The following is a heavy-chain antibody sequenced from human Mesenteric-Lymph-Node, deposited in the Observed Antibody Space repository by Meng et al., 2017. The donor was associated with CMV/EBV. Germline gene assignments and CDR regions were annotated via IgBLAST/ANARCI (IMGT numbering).Heavy chain of an antibody. D-gene: IGHD6-25*01. J-gene: IGHJ5*02. CDR3: ARGSVRYSSETRAFDP. V-gene: IGHV4-34*01. CDR2: INHSLST. Sequence: SETLSLTCSVYGGSFSDYYWSWIRQPPGKGLEWIGEINHSLSTNYNPSLKSRVTISVDTSKNQFSLKLSSVTAADTAVYYCARGSVRYSSETRAFDPWGQGTLVTVSS. CDR1: GGSFSDYY.